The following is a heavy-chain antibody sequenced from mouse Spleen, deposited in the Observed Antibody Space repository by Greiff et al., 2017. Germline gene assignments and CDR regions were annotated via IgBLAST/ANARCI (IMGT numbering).Heavy chain of an antibody. V-gene: IGHV14-2*01. Sequence: EVQGVESGAELVKPGASVKLSCTASGFNIKDYYMHWVKQRTEQGLEWIGRIDPEDGETKYAPKFQGKATITADTSSNTAYLQLSSLTSEDTAVYYCARQLGLLAWFAYWGQGTLVTVSA. J-gene: IGHJ3*01. CDR3: ARQLGLLAWFAY. D-gene: IGHD3-1*01. CDR2: IDPEDGET. CDR1: GFNIKDYY.